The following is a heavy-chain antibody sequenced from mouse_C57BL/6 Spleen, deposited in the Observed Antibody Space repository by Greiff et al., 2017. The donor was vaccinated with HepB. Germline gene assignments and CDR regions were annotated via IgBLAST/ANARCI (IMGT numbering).Heavy chain of an antibody. J-gene: IGHJ3*01. CDR1: GYTFTSYW. Sequence: VQLQQSGAELVKPGASVKLSCKASGYTFTSYWMHWVKQRPGQGLEWIGMIHPNSGSTNYNEKFKSKATLTVDKSSSTAYMQLSSLTSEDSAVYYCARGEYGGNQFAYWGQGTLVTVSA. CDR2: IHPNSGST. CDR3: ARGEYGGNQFAY. D-gene: IGHD1-1*02. V-gene: IGHV1-64*01.